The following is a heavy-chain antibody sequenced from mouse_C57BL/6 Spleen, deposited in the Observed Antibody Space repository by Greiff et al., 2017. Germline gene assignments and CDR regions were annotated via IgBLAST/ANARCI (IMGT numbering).Heavy chain of an antibody. CDR2: IRNKANGYTT. J-gene: IGHJ4*01. V-gene: IGHV7-3*01. D-gene: IGHD2-4*01. CDR1: GFTFTDYY. Sequence: EVHLVESGGGLVQPGGSLSLSCAASGFTFTDYYMSWVRHPPGKALEWLGFIRNKANGYTTEYSASVKGRFTISRDNSQSILYLQMNALRAEDSATYYCARDWGLRRDRAMDYWGQGTSVTVSS. CDR3: ARDWGLRRDRAMDY.